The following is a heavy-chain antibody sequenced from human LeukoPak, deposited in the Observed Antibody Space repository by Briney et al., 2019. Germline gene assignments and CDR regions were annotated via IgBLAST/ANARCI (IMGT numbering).Heavy chain of an antibody. J-gene: IGHJ4*02. CDR1: GFTFDAHG. D-gene: IGHD6-13*01. V-gene: IGHV3-20*04. CDR3: ARGTRRSSWFFDY. Sequence: RPGGSLRLSCAASGFTFDAHGMSWVRQAPGKGLEWLSGINWNGGITAYADSVKGRFTISRDNTKNSLYLQMDSLRAEDTALYSCARGTRRSSWFFDYWGQGTLVTVSS. CDR2: INWNGGIT.